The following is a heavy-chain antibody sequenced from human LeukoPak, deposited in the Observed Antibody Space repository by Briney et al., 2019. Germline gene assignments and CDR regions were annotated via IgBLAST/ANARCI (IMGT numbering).Heavy chain of an antibody. Sequence: GGSLRLSCAASGFTFSDYYMSWIRQAPGKGLEWVSYISSSGSTIYYADSVKGRFTISRDNAKDSLYLQMNSLRAEDTAVYYCARAPPPDYYDSSGYFYYYYMDVWGKGTTVTVSS. D-gene: IGHD3-22*01. V-gene: IGHV3-11*04. CDR2: ISSSGSTI. J-gene: IGHJ6*03. CDR3: ARAPPPDYYDSSGYFYYYYMDV. CDR1: GFTFSDYY.